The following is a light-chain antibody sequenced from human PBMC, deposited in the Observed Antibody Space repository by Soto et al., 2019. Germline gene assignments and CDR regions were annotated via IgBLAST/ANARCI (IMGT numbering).Light chain of an antibody. Sequence: DSQVTQSPSTLSASVGDRVTITCRASQSISTWLAWYQQKPGKAPKLLIYKASNLESGVPSRFSGSGSGTEFTLTISSLQPDDFATYFCQQYNSFSTWTFGQGTKVEIK. J-gene: IGKJ1*01. CDR2: KAS. CDR3: QQYNSFSTWT. V-gene: IGKV1-5*03. CDR1: QSISTW.